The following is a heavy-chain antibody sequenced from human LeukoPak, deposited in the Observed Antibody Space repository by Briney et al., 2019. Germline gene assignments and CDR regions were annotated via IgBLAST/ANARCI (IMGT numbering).Heavy chain of an antibody. J-gene: IGHJ5*02. CDR3: VRAKISAAGVWLFDP. D-gene: IGHD6-13*01. V-gene: IGHV4-4*07. CDR2: IYNTGST. CDR1: GGSISSNY. Sequence: SGTPSLTCTVSGGSISSNYWNWIRQPAGKGLEWIGRIYNTGSTNYNPSLESRVTMSVGTSKNQFSLKLSSVTAADTAVYYCVRAKISAAGVWLFDPWGQGTLITVSS.